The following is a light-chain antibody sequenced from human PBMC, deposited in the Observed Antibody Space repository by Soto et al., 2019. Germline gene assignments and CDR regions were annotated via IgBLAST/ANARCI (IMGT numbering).Light chain of an antibody. CDR1: QSVSSSY. V-gene: IGKV3-20*01. CDR3: QQYGSSPET. CDR2: GAS. J-gene: IGKJ1*01. Sequence: EMVVPQSPGTLSLSPWERATLSCRASQSVSSSYLAWYQKKPGQAPRLLIYGASSRGTGIQDRFSGSGSGTVFPLTISRLEPEDFAVYYCQQYGSSPETFGQGTKGEIK.